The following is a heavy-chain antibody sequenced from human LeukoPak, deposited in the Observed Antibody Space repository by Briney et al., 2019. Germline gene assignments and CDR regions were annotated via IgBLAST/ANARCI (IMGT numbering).Heavy chain of an antibody. CDR1: GASISSYY. CDR2: IYYSGST. V-gene: IGHV4-59*01. Sequence: PSETLSLTCTVSGASISSYYWSWIRQPPGKGLEWIAYIYYSGSTNYNPSLKSRVTIPLDTSKSQFSLKLSSVTAADTAVYYCATLAAYRFDPWGQGTLVTVSS. CDR3: ATLAAYRFDP. J-gene: IGHJ5*02. D-gene: IGHD6-25*01.